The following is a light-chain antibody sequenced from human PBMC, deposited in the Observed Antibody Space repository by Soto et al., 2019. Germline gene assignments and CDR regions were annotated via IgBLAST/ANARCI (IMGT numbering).Light chain of an antibody. CDR1: QDISSW. V-gene: IGKV1-12*01. J-gene: IGKJ5*01. CDR3: QQANSYTIT. CDR2: TAS. Sequence: DIQMTQSPSSVSASVGDRVTITCRASQDISSWLAWYQQKPGKAPNLLIYTASNLQSGVPSRFSGSGSGTHFTLTISSLQPEDFATYYCQQANSYTITFGQGTRLEIK.